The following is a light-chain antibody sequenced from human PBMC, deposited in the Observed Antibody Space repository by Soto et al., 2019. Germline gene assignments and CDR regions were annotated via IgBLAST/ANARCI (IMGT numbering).Light chain of an antibody. CDR1: QSVSTN. CDR3: QQYHQWPLT. CDR2: GAS. Sequence: EIVMTQSPVTLSVSPGERATLSCRASQSVSTNLAWHQQKPGQAPRLLIYGASTRASGIPARFSGSGSGTDFTLTISSLQSEDFAVYYCQQYHQWPLTFGGGTKVEIK. J-gene: IGKJ4*01. V-gene: IGKV3-15*01.